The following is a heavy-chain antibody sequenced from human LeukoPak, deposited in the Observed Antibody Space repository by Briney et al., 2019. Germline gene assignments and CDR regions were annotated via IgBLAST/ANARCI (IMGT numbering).Heavy chain of an antibody. CDR1: GGSFSGYY. CDR3: ARIQLPYYYYYGMDV. CDR2: INHSGST. V-gene: IGHV4-34*01. J-gene: IGHJ6*02. D-gene: IGHD5-18*01. Sequence: SETLSLTCAVCGGSFSGYYWSWIRQPPGKGLEWIGEINHSGSTNYNPSLKSRVTISVDTSKNQFSLKLSSVTAADTAVYYCARIQLPYYYYYGMDVWGQGTTVTVS.